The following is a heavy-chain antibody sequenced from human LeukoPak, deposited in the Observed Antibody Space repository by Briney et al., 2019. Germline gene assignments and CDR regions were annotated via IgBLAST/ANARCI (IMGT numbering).Heavy chain of an antibody. CDR2: IYPSDSDT. CDR1: GYSFTSYW. CDR3: ARQYSGYDRPFDY. J-gene: IGHJ4*02. Sequence: GESLKISCKGSGYSFTSYWIGWVRQMPGKGLEWIGIIYPSDSDTRYSPSFQGQVTISADKSISTAYLQWSSLKASDTAMYYCARQYSGYDRPFDYWGQGTLVTASS. D-gene: IGHD5-12*01. V-gene: IGHV5-51*01.